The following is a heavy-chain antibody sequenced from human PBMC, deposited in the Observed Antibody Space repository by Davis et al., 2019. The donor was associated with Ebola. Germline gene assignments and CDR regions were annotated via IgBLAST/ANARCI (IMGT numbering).Heavy chain of an antibody. J-gene: IGHJ5*01. Sequence: SETPSLTCTVSGASVDNNAYYWGWIRQPPGRGLEWIGTIYYNGGTYYNPSLKSRVTIKMDTSKNQFSLRLMYVTAAETAVYYCARDVFTFGTRDEGAASSWGHGTLVTVSS. V-gene: IGHV4-39*02. CDR3: ARDVFTFGTRDEGAASS. D-gene: IGHD1-26*01. CDR2: IYYNGGT. CDR1: GASVDNNAYY.